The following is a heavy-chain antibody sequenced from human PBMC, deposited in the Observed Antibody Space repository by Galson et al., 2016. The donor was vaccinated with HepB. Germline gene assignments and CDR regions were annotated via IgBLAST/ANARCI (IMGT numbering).Heavy chain of an antibody. D-gene: IGHD3-10*01. CDR1: GFSFEDHG. Sequence: SLKLSCAASGFSFEDHGIHWVRQAPGKGLEWVSSINWNSRSLDYADSGRGRFTMSRDTAKNSMFLQMNSLNIEDAALYYCANEPPGSSGWYFDLWGRGTLVTVSS. V-gene: IGHV3-9*01. CDR3: ANEPPGSSGWYFDL. CDR2: INWNSRSL. J-gene: IGHJ2*01.